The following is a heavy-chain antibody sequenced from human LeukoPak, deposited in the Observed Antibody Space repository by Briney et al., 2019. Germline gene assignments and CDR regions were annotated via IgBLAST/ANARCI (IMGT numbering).Heavy chain of an antibody. V-gene: IGHV1-2*02. J-gene: IGHJ5*02. CDR1: GYTFTGYY. Sequence: ASVKVSCKASGYTFTGYYMHWVRQAPGQGLEWMGWINPNSGGTNYAQKFQGRVTMTRDTSISTAYMELSRLRSDDTAVYYCARLFDSSGHDWFDPWGQGTLVTVSS. D-gene: IGHD3-22*01. CDR3: ARLFDSSGHDWFDP. CDR2: INPNSGGT.